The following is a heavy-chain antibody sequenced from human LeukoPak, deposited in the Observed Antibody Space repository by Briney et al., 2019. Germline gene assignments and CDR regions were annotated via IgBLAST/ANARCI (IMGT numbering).Heavy chain of an antibody. D-gene: IGHD2-2*01. CDR1: GFTFSSYA. CDR3: ARDLGDIVVVPALLGSLDY. J-gene: IGHJ4*02. Sequence: GRSLRLSCAASGFTFSSYAMHWVRQAPGKGLEWVAAISYDGSNKYYADSVKGRFTISRDNSKNTLYLQMNSLRAEDTAVYYCARDLGDIVVVPALLGSLDYWGQGTLVTVSS. CDR2: ISYDGSNK. V-gene: IGHV3-30-3*01.